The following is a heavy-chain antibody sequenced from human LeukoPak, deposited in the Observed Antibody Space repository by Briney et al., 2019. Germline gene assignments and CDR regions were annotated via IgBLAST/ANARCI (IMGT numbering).Heavy chain of an antibody. Sequence: PGASLRLSCAASGFTFSTYAMTWVRQAPEKGLEWVSAISSGGGTTTYADSVKGRFTISRDNPKNTLYLQMNSPRAEDTAVYYCAKYFGSGSRFSDYWGQGTLVTVSS. CDR1: GFTFSTYA. V-gene: IGHV3-23*01. D-gene: IGHD3-10*01. CDR3: AKYFGSGSRFSDY. J-gene: IGHJ4*02. CDR2: ISSGGGTT.